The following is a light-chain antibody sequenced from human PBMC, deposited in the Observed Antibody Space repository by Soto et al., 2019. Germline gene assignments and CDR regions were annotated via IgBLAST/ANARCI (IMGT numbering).Light chain of an antibody. CDR2: DDI. V-gene: IGLV2-11*01. CDR1: STNVGYYYF. Sequence: QSVLTQPRSVSGSPGQSVTISCTGTSTNVGYYYFVSWYQQHPGKAPKLMIYDDIERPSGVPDRFSASKSGSTAFLTISGLHVEDEADYFCCSYAGSYVGLFGGGTKVTVL. J-gene: IGLJ3*02. CDR3: CSYAGSYVGL.